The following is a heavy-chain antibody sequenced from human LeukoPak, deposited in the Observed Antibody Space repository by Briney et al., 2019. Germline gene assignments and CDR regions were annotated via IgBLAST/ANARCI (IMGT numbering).Heavy chain of an antibody. CDR1: GGSISSGAHY. CDR2: ISYSGST. Sequence: SETLSLTCTVSGGSISSGAHYWSWVRQPPGKGLEWIGYISYSGSTNYNPSLKSRVTISVDKSKNQFSLKLSSVTAADTAVYYCARDDSGSYHQLGVWGQGTTVTVSS. CDR3: ARDDSGSYHQLGV. J-gene: IGHJ6*02. V-gene: IGHV4-30-4*01. D-gene: IGHD1-26*01.